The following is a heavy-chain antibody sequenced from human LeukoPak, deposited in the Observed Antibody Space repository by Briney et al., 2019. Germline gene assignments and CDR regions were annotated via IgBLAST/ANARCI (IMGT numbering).Heavy chain of an antibody. CDR1: GFTFSSYG. CDR3: ARVSYHYYSGNYGWYFDY. D-gene: IGHD3-10*01. V-gene: IGHV3-33*01. Sequence: PGGSLRLSCAASGFTFSSYGMHWVRQAPGKGLEWVAVIWYDGSNKYYADSVKGRFTISRDNSKNTLYLQMNSLRAEDTAVYYCARVSYHYYSGNYGWYFDYWGQGTLVTVSS. CDR2: IWYDGSNK. J-gene: IGHJ4*02.